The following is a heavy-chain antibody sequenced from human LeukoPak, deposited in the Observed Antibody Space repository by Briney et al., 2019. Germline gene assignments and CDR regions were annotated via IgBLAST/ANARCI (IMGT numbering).Heavy chain of an antibody. D-gene: IGHD3-22*01. CDR2: INNRDGSM. Sequence: GGSLRLSCAASGFTISTYTMNWFRQVPGKGLEWLSYINNRDGSMDYADSVQGRFTISRDNAKNSLYLRMNSLRAEDTAVYYCARETYFYDSSGYPHNYFDYWGQGNLVTVSS. CDR1: GFTISTYT. CDR3: ARETYFYDSSGYPHNYFDY. V-gene: IGHV3-48*01. J-gene: IGHJ4*02.